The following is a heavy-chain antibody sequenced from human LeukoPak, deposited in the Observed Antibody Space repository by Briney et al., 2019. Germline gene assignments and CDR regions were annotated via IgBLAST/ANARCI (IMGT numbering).Heavy chain of an antibody. CDR1: GFTFTSSA. V-gene: IGHV1-58*02. CDR2: IVVGSGNT. J-gene: IGHJ6*02. Sequence: ASVKVSCKASGFTFTSSAMQWVRQARGQRLEWIGWIVVGSGNTNYAQKFQERVTITRDMSTSTAYMELGSLRSEDTAVYYCAAGGPDYYYYYGMDVWGQGTTVTVSS. CDR3: AAGGPDYYYYYGMDV.